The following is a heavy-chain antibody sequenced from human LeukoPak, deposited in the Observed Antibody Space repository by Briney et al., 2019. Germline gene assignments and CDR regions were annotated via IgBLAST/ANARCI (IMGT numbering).Heavy chain of an antibody. CDR1: GGSISSYY. CDR3: ARGLIADRNWFDP. CDR2: IYYSGST. Sequence: KTSETLSLTCTVSGGSISSYYWSWIRQPPGKGLEWIGYIYYSGSTNYNPSLKSRVTISVDTSKNQFSLKLSSVTAADTAVYYCARGLIADRNWFDPWGQGTLVTVSS. J-gene: IGHJ5*02. D-gene: IGHD6-6*01. V-gene: IGHV4-59*01.